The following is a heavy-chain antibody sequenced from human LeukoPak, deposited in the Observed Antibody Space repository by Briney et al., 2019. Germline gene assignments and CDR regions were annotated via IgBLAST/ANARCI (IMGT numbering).Heavy chain of an antibody. D-gene: IGHD2-2*01. J-gene: IGHJ6*02. Sequence: GSLRLSCAASGFTFNIYAMHWVRQAPGKGLEWVAVISYDGSNKKYADSVKGRFTISRDNSKNTLYLQMNSLRDEDTAIYYCAREHCSSTSCFAVYYYGMDVWGLGTTVTVSS. CDR1: GFTFNIYA. CDR3: AREHCSSTSCFAVYYYGMDV. V-gene: IGHV3-30*04. CDR2: ISYDGSNK.